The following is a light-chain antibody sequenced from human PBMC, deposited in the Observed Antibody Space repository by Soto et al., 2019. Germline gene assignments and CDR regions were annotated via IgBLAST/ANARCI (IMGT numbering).Light chain of an antibody. V-gene: IGKV1-33*01. J-gene: IGKJ5*01. CDR3: HQYGT. CDR1: QDISNY. CDR2: DAS. Sequence: DIPMTQSPSSLSASVGERVTITCQASQDISNYLNWYQQKPGKAPKLLIYDASNLETGVPSRFSGSGSGTDFTFTFSSLQPEDIATYYCHQYGTFGQGTRLEIK.